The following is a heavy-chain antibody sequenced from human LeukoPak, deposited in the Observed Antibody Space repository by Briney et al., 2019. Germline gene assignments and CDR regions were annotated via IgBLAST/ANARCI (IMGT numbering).Heavy chain of an antibody. D-gene: IGHD7-27*01. J-gene: IGHJ4*02. CDR3: AKVLVSFEPTLNWGCDY. CDR1: GFTFSSYA. V-gene: IGHV3-23*01. CDR2: ISGSGGST. Sequence: PGGSLRLSCAASGFTFSSYAMSWVRQAPGKGLEWVSAISGSGGSTYHADSVKGRFTISRDNSKNTLYLQMNSLRAEDTAVYYCAKVLVSFEPTLNWGCDYWGQGTLVTVSS.